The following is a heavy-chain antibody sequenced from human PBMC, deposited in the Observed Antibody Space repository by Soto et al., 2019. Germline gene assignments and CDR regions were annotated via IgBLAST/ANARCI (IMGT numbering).Heavy chain of an antibody. CDR1: GGTFSSYT. J-gene: IGHJ4*02. D-gene: IGHD1-26*01. CDR2: IIPILGIA. CDR3: ARGGSDSGSYQYYFDY. Sequence: QVQLVQSGAEVKKPGSSVKVSCKASGGTFSSYTISWVRQAPGQGLEWMGRIIPILGIANYAQKFQGRVTITADKSTSTAYMERSSLRSEDTAVYYCARGGSDSGSYQYYFDYWGQGTLVTVSS. V-gene: IGHV1-69*02.